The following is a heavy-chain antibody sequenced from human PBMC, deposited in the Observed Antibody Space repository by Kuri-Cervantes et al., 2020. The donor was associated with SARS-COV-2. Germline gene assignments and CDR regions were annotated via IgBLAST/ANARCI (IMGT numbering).Heavy chain of an antibody. CDR1: GFTFSSYG. CDR3: ARGVGYYDFSNWFDP. CDR2: IWYDGSNK. J-gene: IGHJ5*02. Sequence: GESLKISCAASGFTFSSYGMHWVRQAPGKGLEWVAVIWYDGSNKYYADSVKGRFTISRDNSKNMLYLQMNSLRAEDTAVYYCARGVGYYDFSNWFDPWGQGPLVTVSS. V-gene: IGHV3-33*01. D-gene: IGHD3-3*01.